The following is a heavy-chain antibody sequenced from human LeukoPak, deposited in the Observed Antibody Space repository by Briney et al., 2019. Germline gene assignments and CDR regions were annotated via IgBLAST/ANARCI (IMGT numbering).Heavy chain of an antibody. CDR3: ARDNVSNYDFWSGYYPYYYYYYMDV. J-gene: IGHJ6*03. CDR1: GGSFSGYY. CDR2: IYYSGST. Sequence: PSETLSLTCAVYGGSFSGYYWSWIRQPPGKGLEWIGYIYYSGSTNYNPSLKSRVTISVDTSKNQFSLKLSSVTAADTAVYYCARDNVSNYDFWSGYYPYYYYYYMDVWGKGTTVTVSS. V-gene: IGHV4-59*01. D-gene: IGHD3-3*01.